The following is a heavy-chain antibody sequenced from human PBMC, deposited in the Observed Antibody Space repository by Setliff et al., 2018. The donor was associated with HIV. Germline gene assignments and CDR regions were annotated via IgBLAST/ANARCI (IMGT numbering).Heavy chain of an antibody. V-gene: IGHV4-34*01. CDR1: GRSFSSSY. CDR3: ARAAYYPLPPYSDPYWYFDL. CDR2: LNYVGST. Sequence: SETLSLTCAVHGRSFSSSYWSWIRQPPGKGLEWIGALNYVGSTTYNPSLKSRVTISSDMSKNQFSLKLRSFTAADTAEYSCARAAYYPLPPYSDPYWYFDLWGRGTRVTVSS. D-gene: IGHD2-21*01. J-gene: IGHJ2*01.